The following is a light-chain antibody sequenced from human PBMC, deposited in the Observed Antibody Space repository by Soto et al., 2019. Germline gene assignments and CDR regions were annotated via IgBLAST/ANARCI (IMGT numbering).Light chain of an antibody. Sequence: QSALTQPASVSGSPGQSITISCTGTSSDVGGYNYVSCYQHPPGKAPKLMIYEVTNRPSGVSNRFSGSKSGNTASLTISGLQAEDEADYYCNSYTSSNTYVFGSGTTLTGL. CDR1: SSDVGGYNY. CDR3: NSYTSSNTYV. J-gene: IGLJ1*01. CDR2: EVT. V-gene: IGLV2-14*01.